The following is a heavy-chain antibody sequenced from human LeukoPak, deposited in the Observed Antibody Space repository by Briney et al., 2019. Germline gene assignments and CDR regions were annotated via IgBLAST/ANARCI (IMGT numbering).Heavy chain of an antibody. V-gene: IGHV3-30*18. CDR1: GFTFSSYA. Sequence: PGGSLRLSCAASGFTFSSYAMSWVRQAPGKGLEWMAVISYDGSNKYYADSVKGRFTISRDNSKNTLYLQMNSLRAEDTAVYYCAKSPSRLPKNPTDYWGQGTLVTVSS. CDR2: ISYDGSNK. D-gene: IGHD6-13*01. CDR3: AKSPSRLPKNPTDY. J-gene: IGHJ4*02.